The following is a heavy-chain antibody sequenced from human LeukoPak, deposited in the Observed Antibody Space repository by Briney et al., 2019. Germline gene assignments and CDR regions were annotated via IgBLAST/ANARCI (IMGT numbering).Heavy chain of an antibody. J-gene: IGHJ4*02. V-gene: IGHV1-69*13. CDR3: ARAMLRSTYYYDSSGYYYGDYFDY. D-gene: IGHD3-22*01. CDR1: GGTFSSYA. CDR2: IIPIFGTA. Sequence: ASVKVSCKASGGTFSSYAISWVRQAPGQGLEWMGGIIPIFGTANYAQKFQGRVTITADESTSTAYMELSSLRSEDTAVYYCARAMLRSTYYYDSSGYYYGDYFDYWGQGTPVTVSS.